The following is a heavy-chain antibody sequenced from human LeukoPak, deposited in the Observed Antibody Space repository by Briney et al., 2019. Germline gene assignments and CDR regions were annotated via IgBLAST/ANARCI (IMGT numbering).Heavy chain of an antibody. CDR2: IRYDGSNK. J-gene: IGHJ4*02. D-gene: IGHD5-18*01. V-gene: IGHV3-30*02. CDR1: GFTFSSYG. Sequence: GGSLRLSCAASGFTFSSYGMHWVRQAPGKGLEWVAFIRYDGSNKYYADSVKGRFTISRDNSKNTLYLQMNSLRAEDTAVYYCAKVTDTAMVIPFDYWGQGTLVTVSS. CDR3: AKVTDTAMVIPFDY.